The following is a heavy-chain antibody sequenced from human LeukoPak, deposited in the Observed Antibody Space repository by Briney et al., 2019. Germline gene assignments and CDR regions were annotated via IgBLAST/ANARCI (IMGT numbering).Heavy chain of an antibody. D-gene: IGHD6-6*01. CDR1: GGTFSSYA. Sequence: GASVKVSCKASGGTFSSYAISWVRQAPGQGLEWMGGIIPIFGTANYAQKFQGRVTITADESTSTAYMELSSLRSEDTAVYYCAREAARLGYYYYYYMDVWGKGTTVTVSS. CDR2: IIPIFGTA. J-gene: IGHJ6*03. CDR3: AREAARLGYYYYYYMDV. V-gene: IGHV1-69*13.